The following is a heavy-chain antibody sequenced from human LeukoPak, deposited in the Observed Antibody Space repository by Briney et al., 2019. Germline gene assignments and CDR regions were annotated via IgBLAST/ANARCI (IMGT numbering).Heavy chain of an antibody. D-gene: IGHD5-24*01. CDR3: ARMAENYLDY. Sequence: SETLSLTCTVSGGSISSYYWSWIRQPPGKGLEWIGYIYYSGSTNYNPSLKSRVTISVDTSKNQFSLKLSSVTAADTAVYYCARMAENYLDYWGQGTLVTVSS. CDR2: IYYSGST. J-gene: IGHJ4*02. V-gene: IGHV4-59*01. CDR1: GGSISSYY.